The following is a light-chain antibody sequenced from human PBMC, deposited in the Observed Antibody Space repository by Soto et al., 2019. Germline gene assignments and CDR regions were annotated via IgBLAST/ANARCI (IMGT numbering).Light chain of an antibody. Sequence: EIVLTQSPGTLSLSPGERATLSCRASQSVSSSSLAWYHQKRGQAPRLLIYLASTRATGIPARFSGSGSGTDFTLTISSLEPEDFAVYYCQQYGSSPPWTFGQGTKVDIK. CDR2: LAS. CDR3: QQYGSSPPWT. CDR1: QSVSSSS. J-gene: IGKJ1*01. V-gene: IGKV3-20*01.